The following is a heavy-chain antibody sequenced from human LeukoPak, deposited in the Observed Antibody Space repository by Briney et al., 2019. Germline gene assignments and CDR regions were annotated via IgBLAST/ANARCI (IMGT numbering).Heavy chain of an antibody. CDR3: ARGSHGVGPDY. V-gene: IGHV4-61*08. CDR2: INQGGNT. CDR1: GGSISSGGYY. J-gene: IGHJ4*02. D-gene: IGHD1-26*01. Sequence: SETLSLTCTVSGGSISSGGYYWSWIRQHPGKGLEWIGEINQGGNTNYNPSLKGRVTISVDTSRNQFSLNLNSVTAADTAMYSCARGSHGVGPDYWGQGTLVTVSS.